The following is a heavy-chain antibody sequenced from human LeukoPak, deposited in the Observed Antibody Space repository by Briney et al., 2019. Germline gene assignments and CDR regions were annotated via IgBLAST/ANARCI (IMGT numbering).Heavy chain of an antibody. CDR2: IKQDGSEK. Sequence: GGSLRLSCAASGFTFSSYWMNWVRQAPGKGLEWVANIKQDGSEKYYVDSVKGRFTISRDNVKNSLYLQMNSLRAEDTAVYYCARGWIQLWPFDYWGQGTLVTVSS. CDR1: GFTFSSYW. CDR3: ARGWIQLWPFDY. D-gene: IGHD5-18*01. J-gene: IGHJ4*02. V-gene: IGHV3-7*01.